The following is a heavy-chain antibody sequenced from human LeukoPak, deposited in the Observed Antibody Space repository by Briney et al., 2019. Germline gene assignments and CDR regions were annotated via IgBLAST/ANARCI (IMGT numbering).Heavy chain of an antibody. CDR1: GFTFSNAW. CDR2: IKSKTDGGTT. J-gene: IGHJ4*02. D-gene: IGHD1-26*01. CDR3: TTDPEWGPSRAYYFDY. Sequence: GGSLRLSCAASGFTFSNAWMSWVRQAPGKGLEWVGRIKSKTDGGTTDYAAPVKGRFTISRDDSKNTLYLQMNSLKTEDTAVYYCTTDPEWGPSRAYYFDYWGQGTLVTVSS. V-gene: IGHV3-15*01.